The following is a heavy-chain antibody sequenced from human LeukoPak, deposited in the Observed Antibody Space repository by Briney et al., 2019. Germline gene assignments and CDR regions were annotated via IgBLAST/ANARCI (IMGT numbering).Heavy chain of an antibody. CDR2: IFSSDTK. D-gene: IGHD4-11*01. Sequence: SGPVLVKPTETLTLTCTVSGFSLSSPKMGVSWVRQPPGKALEWLAHIFSSDTKYYSTSLKSRLTISKDTSKSQVVLTMTNMDAVDTATYYCARIPDTTTTVSGFDYWGLGTLVTVSS. CDR3: ARIPDTTTTVSGFDY. CDR1: GFSLSSPKMG. V-gene: IGHV2-26*01. J-gene: IGHJ4*02.